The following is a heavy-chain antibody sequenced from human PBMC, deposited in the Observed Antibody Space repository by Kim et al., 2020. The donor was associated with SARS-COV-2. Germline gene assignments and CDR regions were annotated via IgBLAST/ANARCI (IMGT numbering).Heavy chain of an antibody. Sequence: SETLSLTCAVYGGSFSGYYWSWIRQPPGKGLEWIGEINHSGSTNYNPSLKSRVTISVDTSKNQFSLKLSSVTAADTAVYYCARGPRYYYGSGDAFDIWGQGTMVTVSS. V-gene: IGHV4-34*01. J-gene: IGHJ3*02. CDR1: GGSFSGYY. CDR2: INHSGST. CDR3: ARGPRYYYGSGDAFDI. D-gene: IGHD3-10*01.